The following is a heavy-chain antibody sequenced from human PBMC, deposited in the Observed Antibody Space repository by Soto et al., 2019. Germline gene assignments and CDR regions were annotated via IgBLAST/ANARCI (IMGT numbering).Heavy chain of an antibody. CDR1: GYTFTGYY. CDR3: ARDNDILTGYYKSRRFENWFDP. Sequence: ASVKVSCKASGYTFTGYYMHWVRQAPGQGLEWMGWINPNSGGTNYAQKFQGWVTMTRDTSISTAYMELSRLRSDDTAVYYCARDNDILTGYYKSRRFENWFDPWGQGTLVTVSS. J-gene: IGHJ5*02. D-gene: IGHD3-9*01. V-gene: IGHV1-2*04. CDR2: INPNSGGT.